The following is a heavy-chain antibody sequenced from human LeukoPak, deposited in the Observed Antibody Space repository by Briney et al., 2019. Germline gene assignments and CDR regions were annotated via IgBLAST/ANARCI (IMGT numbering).Heavy chain of an antibody. J-gene: IGHJ5*02. CDR2: IDHSGST. Sequence: SETLSLTCAVYGGSFSGYYWSWIRQPPGKGLEWIGEIDHSGSTNYNPSLKSRVTISVDTSKNQFSLKLSSVTAADTAVYYCARSLMIVSINWFDPWGQGTLVTVSS. CDR3: ARSLMIVSINWFDP. D-gene: IGHD3-22*01. V-gene: IGHV4-34*01. CDR1: GGSFSGYY.